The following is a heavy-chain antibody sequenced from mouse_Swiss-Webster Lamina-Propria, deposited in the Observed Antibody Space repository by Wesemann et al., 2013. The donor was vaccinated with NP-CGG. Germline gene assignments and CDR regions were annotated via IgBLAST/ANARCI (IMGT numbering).Heavy chain of an antibody. CDR2: IDPANGNT. V-gene: IGHV14-3*02. CDR3: YGNYRYWYFDV. D-gene: IGHD2-1*01. CDR1: GFNIKDTY. J-gene: IGHJ1*01. Sequence: GAELVKPGASVKLSCTASGFNIKDTYMHWVKQRPEQGLEWIGRIDPANGNTKYDPKFQGKATITADTSSNTAYLQLSSLTSEDTAVYYCYGNYRYWYFDVWGAGDHGSPSPQ.